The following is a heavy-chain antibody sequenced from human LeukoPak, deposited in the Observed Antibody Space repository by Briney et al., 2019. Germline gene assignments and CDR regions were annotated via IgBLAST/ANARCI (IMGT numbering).Heavy chain of an antibody. V-gene: IGHV3-53*01. Sequence: PPGGSLRLSCAASGFTVSSNYMSWVRQAPGKGLEWVSVIYSGGSTYYADSVKGRFTISRDNSKNTLYLQMNSLRAEDTAVYYCAREDYGGNSYYFDYWGQGTLVTVSS. D-gene: IGHD4-23*01. CDR3: AREDYGGNSYYFDY. CDR1: GFTVSSNY. J-gene: IGHJ4*02. CDR2: IYSGGST.